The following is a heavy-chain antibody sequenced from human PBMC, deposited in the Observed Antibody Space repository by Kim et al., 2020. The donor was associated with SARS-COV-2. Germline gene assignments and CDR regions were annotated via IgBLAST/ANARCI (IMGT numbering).Heavy chain of an antibody. Sequence: TNYNPSLKGRVTISVDTSKNQFSLKLRSVTAADTAVYYCASLVGGSYYDYWGQGTLVTVSS. J-gene: IGHJ4*02. V-gene: IGHV4-59*01. CDR3: ASLVGGSYYDY. CDR2: T. D-gene: IGHD1-26*01.